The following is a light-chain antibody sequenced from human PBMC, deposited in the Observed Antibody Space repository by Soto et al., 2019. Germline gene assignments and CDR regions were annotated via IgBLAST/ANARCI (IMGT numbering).Light chain of an antibody. CDR2: WAS. CDR3: QQYYSTRRYT. J-gene: IGKJ2*01. CDR1: QSVFYSSNNKNY. V-gene: IGKV4-1*01. Sequence: DIVMTQSPDSLAVSLGERATINCKSSQSVFYSSNNKNYLAWYQQKPGQPPKLLIYWASTRESGVPDRFSGSGSGTDFTLTISSLQAEDVAVYYCQQYYSTRRYTFGQGTKLEIK.